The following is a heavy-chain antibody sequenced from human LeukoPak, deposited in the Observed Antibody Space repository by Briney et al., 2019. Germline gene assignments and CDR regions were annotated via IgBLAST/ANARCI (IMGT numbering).Heavy chain of an antibody. CDR2: ISGSGGST. V-gene: IGHV3-23*01. CDR1: GFTVSSYA. CDR3: AKGGTYSGYDPSYFDY. J-gene: IGHJ4*02. Sequence: GGSLRLSCAASGFTVSSYAMNWVRQAPGKGLEWVSVISGSGGSTYYADSVKGRFSISRDNSKNTLYLQMNSLRAEDTAVYYCAKGGTYSGYDPSYFDYWGQGTLVTVSS. D-gene: IGHD5-12*01.